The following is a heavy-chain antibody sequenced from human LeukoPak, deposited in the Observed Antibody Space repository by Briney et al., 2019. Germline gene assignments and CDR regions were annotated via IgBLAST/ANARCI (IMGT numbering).Heavy chain of an antibody. D-gene: IGHD6-13*01. J-gene: IGHJ4*02. CDR1: GGSISSSSYY. CDR2: IYYSGST. Sequence: SETLSLTCTVSGGSISSSSYYWGWIRQPPGKGLEWIGSIYYSGSTYYNPSLKSRVTISVDTSKNQFSLKLSSVTAADTAVYYCARNMGSSWYFDYWGQGTLVTVSS. V-gene: IGHV4-39*07. CDR3: ARNMGSSWYFDY.